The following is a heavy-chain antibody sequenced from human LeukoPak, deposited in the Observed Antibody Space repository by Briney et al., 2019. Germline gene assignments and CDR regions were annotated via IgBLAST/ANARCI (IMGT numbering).Heavy chain of an antibody. J-gene: IGHJ4*02. D-gene: IGHD2-2*02. Sequence: SVKVSCKASGGTFSSYAISWVRQAPGQGLEWMGGIIPIFGTANYAQKFQGRVTVTADESTSTAYMELSSLRSEDTAVYYCARDATYQLLYAYYWGQGTLVTVSS. CDR1: GGTFSSYA. CDR2: IIPIFGTA. V-gene: IGHV1-69*13. CDR3: ARDATYQLLYAYY.